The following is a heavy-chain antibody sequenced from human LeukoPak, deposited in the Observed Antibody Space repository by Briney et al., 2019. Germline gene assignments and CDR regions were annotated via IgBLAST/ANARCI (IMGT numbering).Heavy chain of an antibody. D-gene: IGHD6-13*01. CDR3: ARGAQLTDY. Sequence: GGSLRLSCAASGFTFYTYGMHWVRHAPGKGLEYVSGIGPDGGTTYYAKSVKGRFTISRDNSKSIVYLQMGSLTADDMAVYYCARGAQLTDYWGQGTLVTVSS. V-gene: IGHV3-64*01. J-gene: IGHJ4*02. CDR2: IGPDGGTT. CDR1: GFTFYTYG.